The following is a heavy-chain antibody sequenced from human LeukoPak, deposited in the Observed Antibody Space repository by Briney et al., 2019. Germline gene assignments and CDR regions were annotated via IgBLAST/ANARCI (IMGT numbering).Heavy chain of an antibody. Sequence: ASVKVSCKASGGTFSSYAISWVRQAPGQGLEWMGWVSTSNPHTNYAPKFRGRVIMTIDTSTTTAYLEMRSLTSDDTAVYYCARDRFLWGLGNWFDLWGQGTLDTVTS. CDR3: ARDRFLWGLGNWFDL. J-gene: IGHJ5*02. D-gene: IGHD3-3*01. CDR1: GGTFSSYA. CDR2: VSTSNPHT. V-gene: IGHV1-18*01.